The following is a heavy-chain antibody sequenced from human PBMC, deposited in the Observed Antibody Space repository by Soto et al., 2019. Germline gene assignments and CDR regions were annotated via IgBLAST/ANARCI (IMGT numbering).Heavy chain of an antibody. J-gene: IGHJ1*01. CDR3: AIGEWGGTPAEYFQH. Sequence: QVQLVQSGAEVKKPGASVKVSCKASGYTFTSYGISWWRQAPGQGLEWMGWISAYNGNTNYAQKLQGRVTMTTDTSTSTAYMELRSLRSDDTAVYYCAIGEWGGTPAEYFQHWGQGTLVTVSS. D-gene: IGHD2-15*01. V-gene: IGHV1-18*04. CDR1: GYTFTSYG. CDR2: ISAYNGNT.